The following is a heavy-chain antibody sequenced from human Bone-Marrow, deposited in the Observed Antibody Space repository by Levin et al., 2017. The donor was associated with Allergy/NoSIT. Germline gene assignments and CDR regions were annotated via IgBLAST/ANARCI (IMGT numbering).Heavy chain of an antibody. CDR2: ISGSGGST. Sequence: SCAASGFTFSSYAMSWVRQAPGKGLEWVSAISGSGGSTYYADSVKGRFTISRDNSKNTLYLQMNSLRAEDTAVYYCAKGGGLRGYSGYNTLGGQGTLVTVSS. CDR3: AKGGGLRGYSGYNTL. D-gene: IGHD5-12*01. CDR1: GFTFSSYA. V-gene: IGHV3-23*01. J-gene: IGHJ4*02.